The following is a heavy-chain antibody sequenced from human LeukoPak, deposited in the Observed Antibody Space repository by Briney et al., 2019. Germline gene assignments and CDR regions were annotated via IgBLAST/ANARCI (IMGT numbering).Heavy chain of an antibody. CDR2: IFYDGSRT. Sequence: GGSLRLSCVASGFTFNIYSMHWVRQAPGKGLEWVAVIFYDGSRTHYADSVQGRFSISRDNSKDTVYLHINNPRTEDTALYYCVGEPRDSDCQFDYWGQGTLVAVSS. CDR1: GFTFNIYS. J-gene: IGHJ4*02. CDR3: VGEPRDSDCQFDY. V-gene: IGHV3-30*04. D-gene: IGHD2-21*02.